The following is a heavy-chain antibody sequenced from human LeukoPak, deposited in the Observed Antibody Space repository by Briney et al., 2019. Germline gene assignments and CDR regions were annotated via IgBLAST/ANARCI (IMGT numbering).Heavy chain of an antibody. J-gene: IGHJ4*02. Sequence: GGSLRLSCAASGFTVSSNYMSWVRQAPGKGLEWVSVIYSGGSTYYADSVKGRFTISRDNSKNTLHLQMNSLRAEDTAVYYCAREYRGSSGWYQGYWGQGTLVTVSS. CDR2: IYSGGST. CDR3: AREYRGSSGWYQGY. V-gene: IGHV3-53*01. D-gene: IGHD6-19*01. CDR1: GFTVSSNY.